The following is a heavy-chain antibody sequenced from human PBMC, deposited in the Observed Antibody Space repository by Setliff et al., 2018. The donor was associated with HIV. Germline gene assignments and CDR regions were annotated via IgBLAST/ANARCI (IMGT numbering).Heavy chain of an antibody. CDR1: GGSISSSSYY. J-gene: IGHJ5*02. Sequence: SETLSLTCTVSGGSISSSSYYWGWIRQPPGKGLEWIGSIYYSGSTYYNPSLKSRVTISVDTSKNQFSLKLSSVTAADTAVYYCARAPLSGGSFGWFDPWGQGTLVTAPQ. CDR2: IYYSGST. CDR3: ARAPLSGGSFGWFDP. V-gene: IGHV4-39*07. D-gene: IGHD2-15*01.